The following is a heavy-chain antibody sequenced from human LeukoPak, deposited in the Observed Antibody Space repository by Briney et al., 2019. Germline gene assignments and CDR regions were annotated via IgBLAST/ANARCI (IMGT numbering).Heavy chain of an antibody. Sequence: PGRSLRLSCAASGFTFSSYGMHWVRQAPGKGLEWVALISYGGSSKYYADSVKGRFTISRDNSKNTLYLQMNSLRAEDTAVYYCARDLHYYVAMDVWGQGTTVTVSS. V-gene: IGHV3-30*03. CDR1: GFTFSSYG. J-gene: IGHJ6*02. D-gene: IGHD3-10*02. CDR2: ISYGGSSK. CDR3: ARDLHYYVAMDV.